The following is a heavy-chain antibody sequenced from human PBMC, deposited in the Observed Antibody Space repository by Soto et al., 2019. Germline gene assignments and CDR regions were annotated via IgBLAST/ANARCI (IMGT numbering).Heavy chain of an antibody. CDR3: ARHPGGFEWRILSARRFDY. V-gene: IGHV4-34*01. CDR2: INHSGST. CDR1: GGSFSGYY. J-gene: IGHJ4*02. D-gene: IGHD6-6*01. Sequence: SETLSLTCAVYGGSFSGYYWSWIRQPPGKGLEWIGEINHSGSTNYNPSLKSRVTISVDTAKNQFSLKLSSVTAADTAVYYCARHPGGFEWRILSARRFDYWGQGTLVTVSS.